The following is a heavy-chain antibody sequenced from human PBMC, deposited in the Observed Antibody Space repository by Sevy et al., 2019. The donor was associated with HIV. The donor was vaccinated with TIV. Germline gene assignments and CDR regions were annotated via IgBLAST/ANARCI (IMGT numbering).Heavy chain of an antibody. D-gene: IGHD2-2*01. J-gene: IGHJ5*02. CDR2: INESGIT. Sequence: SETLSLTCAVHYGAFSGYYWNWIRQVPGKGLEWIGEINESGITYYNPSLKSRVTISVDTSTKQFSLKLNSVTAVDSAVYFCARSPPVVVVPGAPSWFDPWGQGTLVTVS. CDR1: YGAFSGYY. CDR3: ARSPPVVVVPGAPSWFDP. V-gene: IGHV4-34*01.